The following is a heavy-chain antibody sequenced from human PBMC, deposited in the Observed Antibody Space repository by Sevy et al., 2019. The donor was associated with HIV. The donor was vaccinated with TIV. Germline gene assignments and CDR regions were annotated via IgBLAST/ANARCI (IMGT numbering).Heavy chain of an antibody. CDR1: GFTFDDYA. V-gene: IGHV3-9*01. D-gene: IGHD3-22*01. CDR3: AKDKFYYDSSGYYFDY. Sequence: LSLTCAASGFTFDDYAMHWVRQAPGKGLEWVSGISWNSGSIGYADSVKGRFTISRDNAKNSLYLQMNSLRAEDTALYYCAKDKFYYDSSGYYFDYWGQGTLVTVSS. J-gene: IGHJ4*02. CDR2: ISWNSGSI.